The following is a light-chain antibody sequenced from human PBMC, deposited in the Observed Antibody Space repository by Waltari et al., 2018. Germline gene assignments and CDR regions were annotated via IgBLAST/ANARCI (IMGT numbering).Light chain of an antibody. CDR2: STT. J-gene: IGLJ3*02. Sequence: QTVVTQESSLTVSPGGAVTLPCASSAGAVTSGNYPNWIQQKPGQVPRSLIHSTTNRHSWTPARFSGSLLGGKAALTLSGVQPEDEAEYYCLLYDGSDQVFGGGTKLTVL. CDR1: AGAVTSGNY. V-gene: IGLV7-43*01. CDR3: LLYDGSDQV.